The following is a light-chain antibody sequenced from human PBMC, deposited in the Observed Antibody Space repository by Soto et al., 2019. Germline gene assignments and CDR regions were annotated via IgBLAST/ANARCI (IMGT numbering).Light chain of an antibody. CDR3: QKYDSAPLT. CDR2: GAS. J-gene: IGKJ1*01. Sequence: DIQMTQSPSSLSASLGDRVTITCRASQGISNNLAWYQQKPGKVPRLLIYGASTLQSGVPSRFSGSGSGTDFTLTISSLQPEDVATYYCQKYDSAPLTFGQGTKVEFK. V-gene: IGKV1-27*01. CDR1: QGISNN.